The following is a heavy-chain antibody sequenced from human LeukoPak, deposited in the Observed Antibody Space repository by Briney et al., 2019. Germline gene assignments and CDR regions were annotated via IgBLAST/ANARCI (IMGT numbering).Heavy chain of an antibody. CDR2: IKGGGGDP. J-gene: IGHJ4*02. Sequence: GGSLRLSCATSGFTFSTYAMGWVRQAPGEGLEWVSSIKGGGGDPFYADSVRGRFTISRDKSKNTLYLQLNSLRAEDTAVYFCAQGGHDFNPFYYWGQGTLVTVSS. V-gene: IGHV3-23*01. CDR1: GFTFSTYA. D-gene: IGHD2-21*02. CDR3: AQGGHDFNPFYY.